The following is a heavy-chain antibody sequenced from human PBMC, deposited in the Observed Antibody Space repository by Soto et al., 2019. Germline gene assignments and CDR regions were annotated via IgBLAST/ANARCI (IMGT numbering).Heavy chain of an antibody. J-gene: IGHJ6*02. CDR2: FIPMFNRP. CDR3: ARGQFHHVSNYYCALDV. CDR1: GGTFSSYA. Sequence: QVQLVQSGAEVKKPGSSVKVSCKASGGTFSSYAISWVRQAPGQGLEWMGGFIPMFNRPHSARKFQGRVTITADESTSTDYMDLSSLRSEDTAVYYCARGQFHHVSNYYCALDVWGQGTTVTVSS. V-gene: IGHV1-69*01.